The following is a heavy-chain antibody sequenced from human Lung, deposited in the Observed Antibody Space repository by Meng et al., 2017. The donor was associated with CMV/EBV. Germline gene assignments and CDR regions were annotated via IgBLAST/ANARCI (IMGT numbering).Heavy chain of an antibody. V-gene: IGHV1-69*05. CDR1: YA. Sequence: YAISWVRQAPGQGLEWMGGSIPMSGRTNYAQNLQGRVTFTTVESTSTAYMELSSLRSEDTAVYYCAGGETYCTSTTCKVYYYYAMDVWGQGTMVTVSS. D-gene: IGHD2-8*01. CDR2: SIPMSGRT. J-gene: IGHJ6*02. CDR3: AGGETYCTSTTCKVYYYYAMDV.